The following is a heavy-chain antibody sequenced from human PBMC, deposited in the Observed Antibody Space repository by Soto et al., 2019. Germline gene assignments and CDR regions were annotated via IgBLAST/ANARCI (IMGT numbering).Heavy chain of an antibody. J-gene: IGHJ4*02. D-gene: IGHD2-21*02. Sequence: ASVKVSCKSSGYSFTDHYMYWVRQAPGQGLEWMGWINPNSGDTKYAQKFRGRVTMTRDTSITTAYMEVQMLTADDTAVYYCARQLAYCGGDCFTEPVDYWGQGTLVTVSS. CDR3: ARQLAYCGGDCFTEPVDY. CDR2: INPNSGDT. CDR1: GYSFTDHY. V-gene: IGHV1-2*02.